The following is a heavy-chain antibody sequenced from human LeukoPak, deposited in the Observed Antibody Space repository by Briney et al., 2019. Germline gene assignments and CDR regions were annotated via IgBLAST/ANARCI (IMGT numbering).Heavy chain of an antibody. CDR1: GGSVSSHSYY. V-gene: IGHV4-61*01. CDR3: ARAEGAYDRAFDT. D-gene: IGHD3-22*01. CDR2: IYYSGST. J-gene: IGHJ4*02. Sequence: SETLSLTCTVSGGSVSSHSYYWSWIRQPPGKGLEWIGYIYYSGSTNYNPSLKSRFTISVDTSKNQFSLKLSSVTAADTAVYYCARAEGAYDRAFDTWGQGTLVTVSS.